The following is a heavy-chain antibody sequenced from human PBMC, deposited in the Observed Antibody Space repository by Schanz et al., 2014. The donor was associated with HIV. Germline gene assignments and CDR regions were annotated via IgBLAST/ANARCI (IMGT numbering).Heavy chain of an antibody. J-gene: IGHJ6*02. D-gene: IGHD2-15*01. CDR3: ARTHYSVVSSRAMDV. Sequence: QVQLVQSGPEVRKPGASVKLSCKASGFTLTSYYIHWVRQAPGQGLEWMGMIKTSGGTTTYAQKFQGRVTLTRDTTATTVYMELSSLKSEDTAMYYCARTHYSVVSSRAMDVWGQGTTVTVSS. CDR1: GFTLTSYY. V-gene: IGHV1-46*01. CDR2: IKTSGGTT.